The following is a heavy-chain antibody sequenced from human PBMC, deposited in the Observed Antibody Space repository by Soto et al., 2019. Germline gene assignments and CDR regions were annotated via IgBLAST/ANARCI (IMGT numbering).Heavy chain of an antibody. Sequence: QVQLVQSGAEVKKPGSSVKVSCKASGGTFSSYTISWVRQAPGQGLEWMVRSIPILGIANYAQKFQGRVTITADKSTSTAYMEMSSLRSEDTAVYYCAIVLPAAMRRDYWGQGTLVTVSS. CDR1: GGTFSSYT. CDR3: AIVLPAAMRRDY. D-gene: IGHD2-2*01. CDR2: SIPILGIA. V-gene: IGHV1-69*02. J-gene: IGHJ4*02.